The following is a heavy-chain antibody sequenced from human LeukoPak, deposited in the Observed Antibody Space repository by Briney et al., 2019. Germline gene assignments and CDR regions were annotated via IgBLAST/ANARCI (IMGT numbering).Heavy chain of an antibody. CDR3: ASDGHRLTGTTFLNSEMYYYYYYGMDV. J-gene: IGHJ6*02. D-gene: IGHD1-7*01. CDR2: IIPIFGTA. CDR1: GGTFSSYA. Sequence: SVKVSCTASGGTFSSYAISWVRQAPGQGLEWMGGIIPIFGTANYAQKFQGRVTITADESTSTAYMELSSLRPEDTAVYYCASDGHRLTGTTFLNSEMYYYYYYGMDVWGQGTTVTVSS. V-gene: IGHV1-69*13.